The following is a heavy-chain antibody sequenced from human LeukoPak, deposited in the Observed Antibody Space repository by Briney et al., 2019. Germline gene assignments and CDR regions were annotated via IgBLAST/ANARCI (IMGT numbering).Heavy chain of an antibody. CDR1: GYSISSGYD. Sequence: PSETLSLTCTVSGYSISSGYDWGWIRQPPGKGLEWIGSIYYRRTTYYNPSLKSRVTISIDTSKNHFSLRLSSTTAADTAVYFCAVGTSYYGSEPDYWGQGTLVTVSS. CDR3: AVGTSYYGSEPDY. D-gene: IGHD3-10*01. CDR2: IYYRRTT. J-gene: IGHJ4*02. V-gene: IGHV4-38-2*02.